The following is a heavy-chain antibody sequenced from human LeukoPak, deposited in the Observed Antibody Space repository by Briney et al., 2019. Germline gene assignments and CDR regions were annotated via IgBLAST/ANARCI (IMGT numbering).Heavy chain of an antibody. V-gene: IGHV4-39*01. CDR3: ARHRGIENYYYYYMDV. Sequence: SETLSLTCTVSGGSISSSSYYWGWIRQPPGKGLEWIGSIYYSGNTYYNPSLKSRVTMTVDTSKYQFTLKLSSVTAADTAVYYCARHRGIENYYYYYMDVGGKGTTVTISS. CDR2: IYYSGNT. CDR1: GGSISSSSYY. J-gene: IGHJ6*03.